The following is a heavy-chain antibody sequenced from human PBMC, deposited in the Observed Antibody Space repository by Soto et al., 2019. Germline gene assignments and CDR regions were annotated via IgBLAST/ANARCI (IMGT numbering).Heavy chain of an antibody. J-gene: IGHJ4*02. CDR2: IRGKTDGGTT. CDR3: TRGRMEGATIHAY. Sequence: EVQLVESGGGLVKPGESLRLSCAASGFTFTDARMSWVRQAPGKGLEWVGRIRGKTDGGTTDYAAPVTGRFTISRDDSTDTVFRQMNSLNAEAPAVYYCTRGRMEGATIHAYWGQGTLVTVSS. V-gene: IGHV3-15*01. CDR1: GFTFTDAR. D-gene: IGHD1-26*01.